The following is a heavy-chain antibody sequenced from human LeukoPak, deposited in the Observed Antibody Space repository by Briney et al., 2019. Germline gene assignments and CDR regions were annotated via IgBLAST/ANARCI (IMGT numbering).Heavy chain of an antibody. CDR2: IYYSGST. J-gene: IGHJ4*02. CDR1: GGSISSYY. D-gene: IGHD4-23*01. Sequence: SETLSLTCTVSGGSISSYYWTWIRQPPGKGLECIGYIYYSGSTNYNPSLKSRVTISVDTSKNQFSLKLSSVTAADTAVYYCARQGRGYGGNSDYWGQGTLVTVSS. V-gene: IGHV4-59*08. CDR3: ARQGRGYGGNSDY.